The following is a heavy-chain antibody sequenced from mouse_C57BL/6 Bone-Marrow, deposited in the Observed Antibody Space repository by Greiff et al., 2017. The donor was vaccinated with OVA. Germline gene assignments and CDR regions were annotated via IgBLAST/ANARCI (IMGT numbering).Heavy chain of an antibody. J-gene: IGHJ4*01. CDR1: GYTFTSYW. CDR3: ARLWDDYAMDY. Sequence: QVQLQQPGAELVKPGASVKLSCKASGYTFTSYWMHWVKQRPGRGLEWIGRIDPNSGGTKYNEKFKSKATLTVDKPSITAYMQLSSLTSEDSAVYYCARLWDDYAMDYWGQGTSVTVSS. V-gene: IGHV1-72*01. D-gene: IGHD4-1*01. CDR2: IDPNSGGT.